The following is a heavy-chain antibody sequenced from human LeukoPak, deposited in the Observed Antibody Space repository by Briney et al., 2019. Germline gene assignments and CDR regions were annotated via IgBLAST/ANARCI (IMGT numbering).Heavy chain of an antibody. V-gene: IGHV3-11*01. CDR2: INIGGTNT. CDR1: GFTFNDYY. J-gene: IGHJ5*02. Sequence: PGGSLRLSCAASGFTFNDYYMSWIRQAPGKGLEWLSYINIGGTNTHYADSVKGRFTISRDNAKKSLYLEMNNLRAEDTAVYYCATDGAGFDTWGEGVLVTVSS. CDR3: ATDGAGFDT.